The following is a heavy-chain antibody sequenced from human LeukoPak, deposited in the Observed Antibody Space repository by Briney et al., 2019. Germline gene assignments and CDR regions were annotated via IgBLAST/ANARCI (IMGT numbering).Heavy chain of an antibody. D-gene: IGHD2-2*01. CDR3: ARDRIVVVPAAILYYYYGMDV. V-gene: IGHV1-69*13. CDR1: GGTFSSYA. CDR2: IIPIFGTA. J-gene: IGHJ6*02. Sequence: GASVKVSCKASGGTFSSYAISWVRQAPGQGLEWMGGIIPIFGTANYAQRFQGRVTITADESTSTAYMELSSLRSEDTAVYYCARDRIVVVPAAILYYYYGMDVWGQGTTVTVSS.